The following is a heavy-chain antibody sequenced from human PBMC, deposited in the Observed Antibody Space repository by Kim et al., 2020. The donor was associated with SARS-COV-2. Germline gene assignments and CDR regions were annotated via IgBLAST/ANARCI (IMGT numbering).Heavy chain of an antibody. CDR3: ANEREVLRYFDWLENFDY. CDR2: ISGSGGST. D-gene: IGHD3-9*01. J-gene: IGHJ4*02. CDR1: GFTFSSYA. Sequence: GGSLRLSCAASGFTFSSYAMSWVRQAPGKGLEWVSAISGSGGSTYYADSVKGRFTISRDNSKNTLYLQMNSLRAEDTAVYYCANEREVLRYFDWLENFDYWGQGTLVTVSS. V-gene: IGHV3-23*01.